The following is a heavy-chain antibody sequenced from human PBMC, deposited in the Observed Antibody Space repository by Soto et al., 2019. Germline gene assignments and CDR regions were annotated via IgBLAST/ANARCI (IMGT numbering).Heavy chain of an antibody. J-gene: IGHJ6*02. CDR3: AKGPRITGRGYYYYGMDV. D-gene: IGHD1-20*01. Sequence: GGSLRLSCAASGFTFSSYAMSWVRQAPGKGLEWVPAISGSGGSTYYADSVKGRFTISRDNSKNTLYLQMNSLRAEDTAVYYCAKGPRITGRGYYYYGMDVWGQGTTVTVSS. CDR1: GFTFSSYA. V-gene: IGHV3-23*01. CDR2: ISGSGGST.